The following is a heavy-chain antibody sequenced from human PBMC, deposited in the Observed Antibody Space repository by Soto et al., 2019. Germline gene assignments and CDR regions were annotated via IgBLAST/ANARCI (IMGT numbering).Heavy chain of an antibody. CDR2: IYPGDSDT. V-gene: IGHV5-51*01. D-gene: IGHD5-12*01. J-gene: IGHJ6*02. CDR3: ARLPVYSGYGLKGYYYYGMDV. CDR1: GYSFTSYW. Sequence: PGESLKISCKGSGYSFTSYWIGWVRQMPGKGLEWMGIIYPGDSDTRYSPSFQGQVTISADKSISTAYLQWSSLKASDTAMCYCARLPVYSGYGLKGYYYYGMDVWGQGTTVTVSS.